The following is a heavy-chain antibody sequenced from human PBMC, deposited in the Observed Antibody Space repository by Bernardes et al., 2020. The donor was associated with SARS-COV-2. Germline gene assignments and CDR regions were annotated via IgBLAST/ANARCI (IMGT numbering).Heavy chain of an antibody. V-gene: IGHV5-10-1*01. CDR3: ARQPLYSSGWFDY. J-gene: IGHJ5*01. CDR2: IDPSDSYT. CDR1: GYSFTSYW. D-gene: IGHD6-19*01. Sequence: GECPKLSFTGSGYSFTSYWISWVRQMPGKGLEWMGGIDPSDSYTNYSPSFQGHVTISADKSISTAYLQWSSLKASDTAMYYCARQPLYSSGWFDYWGQGTLVTVSS.